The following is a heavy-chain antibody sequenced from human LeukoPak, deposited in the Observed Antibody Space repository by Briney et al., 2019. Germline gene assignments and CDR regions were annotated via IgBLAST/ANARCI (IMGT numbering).Heavy chain of an antibody. J-gene: IGHJ4*02. Sequence: GGSLRLSCAASGFTFSSYAMHWVRQAPGKGLEWVAVIWYDGSNKYYVDSVKGRFTISRDNSKDTLYLQMNSLRAEDTAVYYCARDQNEGYGDYFYYFDYWGQGTLVTVSS. V-gene: IGHV3-33*08. CDR3: ARDQNEGYGDYFYYFDY. D-gene: IGHD4-17*01. CDR2: IWYDGSNK. CDR1: GFTFSSYA.